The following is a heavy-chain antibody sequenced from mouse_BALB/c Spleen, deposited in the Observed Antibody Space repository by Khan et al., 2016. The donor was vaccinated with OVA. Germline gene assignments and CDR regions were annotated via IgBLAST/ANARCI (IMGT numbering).Heavy chain of an antibody. CDR3: ARSTYRYAFVY. V-gene: IGHV3-8*02. CDR2: IIYTGYT. CDR1: GDSITSGY. Sequence: EVQLQESGPSLVKPSQTLSLTCSVTGDSITSGYWNWIRKFPGNKLEYMGYIIYTGYTYYNPSLKSRISITRHTSKNQYYLLLSSLTDEDTATYYCARSTYRYAFVYWGQGTLVTVSA. J-gene: IGHJ3*01. D-gene: IGHD2-12*01.